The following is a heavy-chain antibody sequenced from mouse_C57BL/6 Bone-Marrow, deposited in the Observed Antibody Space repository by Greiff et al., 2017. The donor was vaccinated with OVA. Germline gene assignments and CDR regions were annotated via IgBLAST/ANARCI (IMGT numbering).Heavy chain of an antibody. CDR3: AWTAY. Sequence: EVKLMDSGPELVKPGASVKISCKASGYTFTDYYMNWVKQSHGKSLEWIGDITPNNGGTSYNQKFKGKATLTVDKSSSTAYMELRILTSDVSAVYYCAWTAYWGQGTLVTVSA. CDR2: ITPNNGGT. J-gene: IGHJ3*01. CDR1: GYTFTDYY. V-gene: IGHV1-26*01.